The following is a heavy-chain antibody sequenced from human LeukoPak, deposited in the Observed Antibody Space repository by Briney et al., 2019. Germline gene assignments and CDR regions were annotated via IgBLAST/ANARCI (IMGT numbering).Heavy chain of an antibody. CDR2: ISYDGSNK. CDR1: GFTFSSYA. Sequence: GGSLRLSCAASGFTFSSYAMHWVRQAPGKGLEWVAVISYDGSNKYYADSVKGRFTISRDNSKNTLYLQMNSLRAEDTAAYYCARDTSSWYHGAFDIWGQGTMVTVSS. D-gene: IGHD6-13*01. J-gene: IGHJ3*02. CDR3: ARDTSSWYHGAFDI. V-gene: IGHV3-30-3*01.